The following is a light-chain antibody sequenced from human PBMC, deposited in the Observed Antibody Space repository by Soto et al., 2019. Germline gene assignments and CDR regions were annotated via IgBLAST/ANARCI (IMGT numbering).Light chain of an antibody. J-gene: IGKJ4*01. Sequence: EVVLTQSPGTLSLSPGEGATLSCRASQSVTGHLAWYQQKPGQAPRLLIYGASSRATGIADRFSGSGSGTDFTLTISRLEPEDSAVYYCQQYDTSPLTFGGGTKVEMK. CDR3: QQYDTSPLT. V-gene: IGKV3-20*01. CDR1: QSVTGH. CDR2: GAS.